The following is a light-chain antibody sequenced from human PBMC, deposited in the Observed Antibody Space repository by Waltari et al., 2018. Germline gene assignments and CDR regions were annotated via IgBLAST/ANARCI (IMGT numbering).Light chain of an antibody. CDR3: QQYSSAPLT. V-gene: IGKV4-1*01. CDR1: QSVLYTSNNKNY. Sequence: DIVMTQSPDSLAVSLGERATINCKSSQSVLYTSNNKNYLAWYQQKPGQPPKLLIYWASTRDSGVPDRFSGSGSGTDFTLTISSLQADDVAVYYCQQYSSAPLTFGQGTKVEIK. CDR2: WAS. J-gene: IGKJ1*01.